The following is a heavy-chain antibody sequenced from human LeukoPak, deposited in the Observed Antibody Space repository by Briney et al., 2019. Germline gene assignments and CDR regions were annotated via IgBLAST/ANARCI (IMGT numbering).Heavy chain of an antibody. D-gene: IGHD2-2*01. Sequence: PSETLPLTCTVSGGSNSSYYWSWIRQPPGKGLEWIGYIYYSGSTNYNPSLKSRVTISVDTSKNQFSLKLSSVTAADTAVYYCARGPGVVVVPAAKDAFDIWGQGTMVTVSS. CDR3: ARGPGVVVVPAAKDAFDI. J-gene: IGHJ3*02. CDR2: IYYSGST. V-gene: IGHV4-59*01. CDR1: GGSNSSYY.